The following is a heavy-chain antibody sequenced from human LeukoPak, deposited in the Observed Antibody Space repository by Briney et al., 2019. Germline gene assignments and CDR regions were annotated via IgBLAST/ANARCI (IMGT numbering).Heavy chain of an antibody. CDR2: IKQDGSAK. CDR1: GFSIRSYW. Sequence: GGSLRLSCAGSGFSIRSYWMSWVRQAPGKGLEWVANIKQDGSAKYYVDSVRGRFTISRDNAKNSLYLQMNSLRAEDTALYYCAKGWLQLGWGYFDYWGQGTLVTVSS. CDR3: AKGWLQLGWGYFDY. D-gene: IGHD5-24*01. J-gene: IGHJ4*02. V-gene: IGHV3-7*03.